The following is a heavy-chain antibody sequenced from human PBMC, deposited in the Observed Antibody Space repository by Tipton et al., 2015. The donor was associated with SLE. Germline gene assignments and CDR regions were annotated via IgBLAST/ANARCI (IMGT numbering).Heavy chain of an antibody. D-gene: IGHD6-19*01. CDR2: ISSSSSTI. Sequence: GSLRLSCAASGFTFSSYSMNWVRQAPGKGLEWVSYISSSSSTIYYADSVKGRFTISRDNAKNSLYLQMNSLRAEDTAVYYCARVPGIAVAGTVYYYYYGMDVWGQGTTVAVSS. J-gene: IGHJ6*02. V-gene: IGHV3-48*01. CDR1: GFTFSSYS. CDR3: ARVPGIAVAGTVYYYYYGMDV.